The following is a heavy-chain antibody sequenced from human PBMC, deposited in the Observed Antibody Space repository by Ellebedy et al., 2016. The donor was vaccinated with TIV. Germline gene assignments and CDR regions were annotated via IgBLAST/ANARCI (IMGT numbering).Heavy chain of an antibody. J-gene: IGHJ6*02. CDR1: GYTFTSYG. D-gene: IGHD4-17*01. Sequence: AASVKVSCKASGYTFTSYGISWVRQAPGQGLEWMGWISAYNGNTNYAQKLQGRVTMTTDTSTSTAYMELRSLRSDDTALYYCARHHPGYGDYKGYYYGMDVWGQGTTVTVSS. CDR2: ISAYNGNT. V-gene: IGHV1-18*04. CDR3: ARHHPGYGDYKGYYYGMDV.